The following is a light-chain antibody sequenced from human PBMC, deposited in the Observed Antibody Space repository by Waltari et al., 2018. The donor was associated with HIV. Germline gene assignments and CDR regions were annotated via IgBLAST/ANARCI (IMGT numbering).Light chain of an antibody. CDR3: SSYAGTNKV. J-gene: IGLJ3*02. CDR2: EVT. Sequence: QSALTQPPPASGSPGPSVTVSCPATPTDSGGYTCVSWYQQHPGKPPKLIIYEVTKRPSGVPDRFSGSKSGNTASLTVSGLQAEDEADYYCSSYAGTNKVFGGGTKLTVL. V-gene: IGLV2-8*01. CDR1: PTDSGGYTC.